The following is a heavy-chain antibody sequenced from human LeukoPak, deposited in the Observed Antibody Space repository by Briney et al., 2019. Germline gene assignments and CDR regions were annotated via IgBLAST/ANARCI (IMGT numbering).Heavy chain of an antibody. CDR1: GFTFSSYE. J-gene: IGHJ6*04. Sequence: GGSLRLACAASGFTFSSYEMNWVRQAPGKGLEWVSYISSSGSTIYYADSVKGRFTISRDNAKNSLYLQMNSLRAEDTAVYYCAELGLTMIGGVWGKGTTVTISS. D-gene: IGHD3-10*02. CDR3: AELGLTMIGGV. V-gene: IGHV3-48*03. CDR2: ISSSGSTI.